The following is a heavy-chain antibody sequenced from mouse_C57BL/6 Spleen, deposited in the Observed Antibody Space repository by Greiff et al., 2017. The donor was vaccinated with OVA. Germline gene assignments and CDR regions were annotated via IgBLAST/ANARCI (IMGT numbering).Heavy chain of an antibody. V-gene: IGHV5-6*01. J-gene: IGHJ4*01. CDR3: ARPHYGSTQGYAMDY. D-gene: IGHD1-1*01. CDR1: GFTFSSYG. CDR2: ISSGGSYT. Sequence: EVQRVESGGDLVKPGGSLKLSCAASGFTFSSYGMSWVRQTPDKRLEWVATISSGGSYTYYPDSVKGRFTISRDNAKNTLYLQMSSLKSEDTAMYYCARPHYGSTQGYAMDYWGQGTSVTVSS.